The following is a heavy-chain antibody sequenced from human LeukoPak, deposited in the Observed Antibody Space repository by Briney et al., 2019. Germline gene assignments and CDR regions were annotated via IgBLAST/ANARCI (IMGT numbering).Heavy chain of an antibody. V-gene: IGHV1-2*02. CDR1: GYTFTGYY. CDR3: ARVVYSSGGEDYFDY. J-gene: IGHJ4*02. CDR2: INPNSGGT. Sequence: ASVKVSCKASGYTFTGYYMHWVRQAPGQGLEWMGWINPNSGGTNYAQKFQGRVTMTRDTSISTAYMELSRLRSDDTAVYYCARVVYSSGGEDYFDYWGQGTLVTVSS. D-gene: IGHD6-19*01.